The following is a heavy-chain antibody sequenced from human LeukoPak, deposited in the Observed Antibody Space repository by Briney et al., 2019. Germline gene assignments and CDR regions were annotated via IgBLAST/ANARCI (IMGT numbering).Heavy chain of an antibody. Sequence: GSHTLFCSASGFPFSSYAMHWVCQAPGKGLEYVSAISDSGGSTYYADSVKGRFTISRDNSKNTLYLQMSSLRAEDTAVYFCVRGYSFGPYGMDVWGQGPSFPVTS. J-gene: IGHJ6*02. CDR1: GFPFSSYA. CDR3: VRGYSFGPYGMDV. CDR2: ISDSGGST. V-gene: IGHV3-64D*09. D-gene: IGHD2-15*01.